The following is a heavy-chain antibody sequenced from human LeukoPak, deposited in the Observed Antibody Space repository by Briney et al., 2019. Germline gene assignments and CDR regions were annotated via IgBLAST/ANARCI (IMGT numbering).Heavy chain of an antibody. Sequence: GGSLRLSCAAFGFTVSSNYMSWVRQAPGKGLEWVSVIYSGGSTYYADSVKGRFTISRDNSKNTLYLQMNSLRAEDTAVYYCAGGKPYYDSSGSDYWGQGTLVTVSS. J-gene: IGHJ4*02. V-gene: IGHV3-53*01. CDR1: GFTVSSNY. CDR3: AGGKPYYDSSGSDY. D-gene: IGHD3-22*01. CDR2: IYSGGST.